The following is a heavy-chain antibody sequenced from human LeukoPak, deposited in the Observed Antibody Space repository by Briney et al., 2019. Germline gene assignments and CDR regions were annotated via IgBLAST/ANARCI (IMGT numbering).Heavy chain of an antibody. CDR2: IYYSGST. J-gene: IGHJ4*02. V-gene: IGHV4-39*01. CDR1: GGSINDITYY. D-gene: IGHD6-6*01. Sequence: SETLSLTSTVSGGSINDITYYWGWIRQPPWKGLEWIGSIYYSGSTYYNPSPKSRVTISVDTSKNQFSLKLSSVTAADTAIYYCANSRDRSNIAARRFRVADRHFVYWGQGTLVTVSS. CDR3: ANSRDRSNIAARRFRVADRHFVY.